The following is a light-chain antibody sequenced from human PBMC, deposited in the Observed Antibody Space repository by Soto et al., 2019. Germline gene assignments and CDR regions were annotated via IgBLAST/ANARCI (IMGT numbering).Light chain of an antibody. Sequence: QSVLTQPASVSGSPGQSITISCTGTSSDVGGYKYVSWYQQHPGKVPKLMIYEVSNRPSGVSDRFSGSKSGNMASLTISGLQAEDEADYYCSSYTSSSVWVFGGGTKLTVL. CDR2: EVS. J-gene: IGLJ3*02. V-gene: IGLV2-14*01. CDR3: SSYTSSSVWV. CDR1: SSDVGGYKY.